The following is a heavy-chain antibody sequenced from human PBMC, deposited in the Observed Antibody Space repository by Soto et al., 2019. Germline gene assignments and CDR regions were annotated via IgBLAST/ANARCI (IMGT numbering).Heavy chain of an antibody. CDR3: AKVALKLYRTPLDS. D-gene: IGHD1-7*01. Sequence: QVQLQESGPGLVKTSETLSLSCSVSGVSVNSYFWFWVRQTPDKVLDWIGYIDYTGSANYNPSLINRVRMSIDPSENHFSLRMTSVTAADTAVYYCAKVALKLYRTPLDSWGQGALVTVSS. J-gene: IGHJ4*02. V-gene: IGHV4-59*02. CDR2: IDYTGSA. CDR1: GVSVNSYF.